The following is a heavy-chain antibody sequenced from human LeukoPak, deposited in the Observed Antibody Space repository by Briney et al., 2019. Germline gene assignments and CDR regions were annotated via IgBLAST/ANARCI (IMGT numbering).Heavy chain of an antibody. CDR1: GFTFSSYS. D-gene: IGHD3-16*01. J-gene: IGHJ4*02. CDR3: AKTPGGGRYHFDD. CDR2: ISSSSSYI. Sequence: GGSLRLSCAASGFTFSSYSMNWVRQAPGKGLEWVSSISSSSSYIYYADSVKGRFTISRDNAKNSLYLQMNSLRAEDTAVYYCAKTPGGGRYHFDDWGQGTLVIVSS. V-gene: IGHV3-21*04.